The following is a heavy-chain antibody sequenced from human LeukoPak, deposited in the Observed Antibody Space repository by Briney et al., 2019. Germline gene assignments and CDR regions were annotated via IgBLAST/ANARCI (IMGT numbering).Heavy chain of an antibody. CDR1: GFTFSSYA. J-gene: IGHJ4*02. Sequence: PGGSLRLSCAASGFTFSSYAMSWVRQAPGKGLEWVSALSGSGGSTYYADSVKGRFTISRDNSKNTLYLQMNSLRAEDTAVYYCAKDRYITMVRGVIITLGGGDYWGQGTLVTVSS. CDR3: AKDRYITMVRGVIITLGGGDY. CDR2: LSGSGGST. D-gene: IGHD3-10*01. V-gene: IGHV3-23*01.